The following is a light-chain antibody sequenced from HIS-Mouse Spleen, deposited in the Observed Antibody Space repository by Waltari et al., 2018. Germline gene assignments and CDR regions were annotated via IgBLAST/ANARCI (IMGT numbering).Light chain of an antibody. CDR2: GKN. CDR1: SVRSYY. V-gene: IGLV3-19*01. CDR3: NSRDSSGNHLV. J-gene: IGLJ2*01. Sequence: SSELTQAPAVSVALGQTVRITCQGASVRSYYRSGYQQKPGQAPVLVIYGKNNRPSGIPDRFSGSSSGNTASLTITGAQAEDEADYYCNSRDSSGNHLVFGGGTKLTVL.